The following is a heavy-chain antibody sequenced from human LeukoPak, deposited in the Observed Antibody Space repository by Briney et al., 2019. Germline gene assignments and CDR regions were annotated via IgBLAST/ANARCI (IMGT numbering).Heavy chain of an antibody. D-gene: IGHD6-19*01. CDR3: ATKQWLAPPPDS. J-gene: IGHJ4*02. CDR1: GFTFSKYW. CDR2: INTDGTVT. Sequence: GGALRLSCAASGFTFSKYWMLWVRQAPGRGLESVSRINTDGTVTTYADSVKGRFTVSRDNADNTMFLQMNSVRDEDTAVYYCATKQWLAPPPDSWGQGTPVTVSS. V-gene: IGHV3-74*01.